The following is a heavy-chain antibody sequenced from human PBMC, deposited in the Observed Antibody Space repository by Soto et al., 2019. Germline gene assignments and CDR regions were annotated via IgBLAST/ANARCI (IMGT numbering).Heavy chain of an antibody. J-gene: IGHJ4*02. CDR3: ARGGIGSSSGRTYFGY. Sequence: QVQLVQSGAEVKKPGSSVKVSCKASGGTFSSYAISWVRQAPGQGLEWMGGIIPIFGTANYAQKFQGRVTITADEXAXXAYMELSSLRSEDTAVYYCARGGIGSSSGRTYFGYWGQGTLVTVSS. V-gene: IGHV1-69*12. D-gene: IGHD6-6*01. CDR1: GGTFSSYA. CDR2: IIPIFGTA.